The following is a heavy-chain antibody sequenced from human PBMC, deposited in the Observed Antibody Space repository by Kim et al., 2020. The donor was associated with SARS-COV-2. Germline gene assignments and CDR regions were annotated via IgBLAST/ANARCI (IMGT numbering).Heavy chain of an antibody. D-gene: IGHD3-22*01. J-gene: IGHJ3*02. CDR2: ISGSGGST. CDR1: GFTFSSYA. Sequence: GGSLRLSCAVSGFTFSSYAMSWVRQAPGKGLEWVSAISGSGGSTYYADSVKGRFTISRDNSKNTLYLQMNSLRAEDTAVYYCAKCLNYYDSSGYSDAFDIWGQGTMVTVSS. CDR3: AKCLNYYDSSGYSDAFDI. V-gene: IGHV3-23*01.